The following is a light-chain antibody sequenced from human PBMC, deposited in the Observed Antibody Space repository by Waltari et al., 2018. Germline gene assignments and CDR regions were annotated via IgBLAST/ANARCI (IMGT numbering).Light chain of an antibody. CDR2: RNN. Sequence: QAGLTQPPSVSKGLRQTATLTCTGNNTHVGNQGALCLQQHQGHPPKLLSYRNNNRPSGISERFSASRSGNTASLTITGLQPEDEADYYCSGWDISLNAHVFGTGTKVTVL. CDR1: NTHVGNQG. J-gene: IGLJ1*01. V-gene: IGLV10-54*04. CDR3: SGWDISLNAHV.